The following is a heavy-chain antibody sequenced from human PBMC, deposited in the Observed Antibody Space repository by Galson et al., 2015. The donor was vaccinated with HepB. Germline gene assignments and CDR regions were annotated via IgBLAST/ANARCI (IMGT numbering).Heavy chain of an antibody. V-gene: IGHV3-9*01. Sequence: SLRLSCAASGFTFDDYAMHWVRQGPGKGLEWVSGISWKSDRIGYADSVKGRFTISRDNAKNSLYLQMNSLRAEDTALYYCAKGPPGYSYDGRVGGFDIWGQGTMVTVSS. J-gene: IGHJ3*02. D-gene: IGHD5-18*01. CDR2: ISWKSDRI. CDR1: GFTFDDYA. CDR3: AKGPPGYSYDGRVGGFDI.